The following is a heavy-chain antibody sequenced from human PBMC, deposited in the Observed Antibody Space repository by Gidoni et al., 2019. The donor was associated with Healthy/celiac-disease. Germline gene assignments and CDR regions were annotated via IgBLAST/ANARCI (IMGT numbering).Heavy chain of an antibody. J-gene: IGHJ3*02. CDR3: ANDKVRGVKGHDAFDI. CDR1: GFTFSSYA. V-gene: IGHV3-23*01. Sequence: EVQLLESGGGLVQPGGSLRLSCAASGFTFSSYAMSWVRQAPGKGLEWVSAISGSGGSTYYADSVKGRFTISRDNSKNTLYLQMNSLRAEDTAVYYCANDKVRGVKGHDAFDIWGQGTMVTVSS. CDR2: ISGSGGST. D-gene: IGHD3-10*01.